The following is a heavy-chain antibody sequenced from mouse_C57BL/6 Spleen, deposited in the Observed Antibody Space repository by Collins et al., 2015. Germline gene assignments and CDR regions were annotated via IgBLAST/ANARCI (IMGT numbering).Heavy chain of an antibody. J-gene: IGHJ2*01. Sequence: QVQLQQSGAELVRPGASVTLSCKASGYTFTDYEMHWVKQTPVHGLEWIGVIDPETGGTAYNQKFKGKAILTADKSSSTAYMELRSLTSEDSAVYYCTSPFYDGYYPDYWGQGTTLTVSS. CDR2: IDPETGGT. V-gene: IGHV1-15*01. CDR3: TSPFYDGYYPDY. D-gene: IGHD2-3*01. CDR1: GYTFTDYE.